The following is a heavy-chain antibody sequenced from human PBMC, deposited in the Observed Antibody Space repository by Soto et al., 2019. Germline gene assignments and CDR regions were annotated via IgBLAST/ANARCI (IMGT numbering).Heavy chain of an antibody. CDR1: GFTFSSYG. CDR2: IWYDGSNK. D-gene: IGHD3-3*01. V-gene: IGHV3-33*06. Sequence: GSLRLSCAASGFTFSSYGMHWVRQAPGKGLEWVAVIWYDGSNKYYADSVKGRFTISRDNSKNTLYLQMNSLRAEDTAVYYCAKARAQYYDFWSGYPVDYWGQGTLVTVSS. CDR3: AKARAQYYDFWSGYPVDY. J-gene: IGHJ4*02.